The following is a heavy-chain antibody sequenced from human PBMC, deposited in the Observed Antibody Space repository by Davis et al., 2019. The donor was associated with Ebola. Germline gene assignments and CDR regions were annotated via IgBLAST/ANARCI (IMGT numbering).Heavy chain of an antibody. J-gene: IGHJ6*02. Sequence: HTGGSLRLSCAASGFTFSSYWMHWVRQAPGKGLVWVSRINSDGSSTSYADSVKGRFTIFRDNAKNTLYLQMNSLRAEDTAVYYCARLMGDDYDILPYGMDVWGQGTTVTVSS. CDR1: GFTFSSYW. D-gene: IGHD3-9*01. CDR2: INSDGSST. V-gene: IGHV3-74*01. CDR3: ARLMGDDYDILPYGMDV.